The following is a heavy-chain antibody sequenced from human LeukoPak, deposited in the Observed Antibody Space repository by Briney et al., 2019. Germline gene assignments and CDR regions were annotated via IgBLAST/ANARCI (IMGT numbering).Heavy chain of an antibody. CDR2: IGGGGGGA. J-gene: IGHJ4*02. Sequence: PGGSLRLSCAAPGFTFSTYAMSWVRQAPGKGLEWVSGIGGGGGGAFYADSVKGRFTTSRDNSKNTLYLQMNSLRAEDTAVYYCAKDPRTVGLQLWSTWGQGALVTLSS. CDR3: AKDPRTVGLQLWST. V-gene: IGHV3-23*01. D-gene: IGHD5-18*01. CDR1: GFTFSTYA.